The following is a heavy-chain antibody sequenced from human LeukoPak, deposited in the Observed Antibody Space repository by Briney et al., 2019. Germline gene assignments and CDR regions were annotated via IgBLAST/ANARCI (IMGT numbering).Heavy chain of an antibody. D-gene: IGHD4-17*01. CDR2: ISGSGGST. CDR3: AKATSVTTLFDY. CDR1: GFTVSSNY. Sequence: GGSLRLSCAASGFTVSSNYMSWVRQAPGKGLEWVSAISGSGGSTYYADSVKGRFTISRDNSKNTLYLQMNSLRVEDAAVYYCAKATSVTTLFDYWGQGTLVTVSS. V-gene: IGHV3-23*01. J-gene: IGHJ4*02.